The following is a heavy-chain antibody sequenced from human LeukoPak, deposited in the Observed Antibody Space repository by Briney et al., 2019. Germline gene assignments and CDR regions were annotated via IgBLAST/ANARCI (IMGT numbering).Heavy chain of an antibody. J-gene: IGHJ4*02. CDR1: GASFSGYY. Sequence: PSETLSLTCAVYGASFSGYYWSWIRQPPGKGLEWIGEINHSGSTNYNPSLRSRVTVSVHTSKNQLSLKLSSVTAADTAVYYCARQWLVSPLFDYWGQGTLVTVSS. CDR3: ARQWLVSPLFDY. V-gene: IGHV4-34*01. CDR2: INHSGST. D-gene: IGHD6-19*01.